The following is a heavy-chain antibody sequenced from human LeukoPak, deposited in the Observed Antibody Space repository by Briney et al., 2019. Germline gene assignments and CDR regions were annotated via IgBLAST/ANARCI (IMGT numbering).Heavy chain of an antibody. CDR1: VGSISSYY. J-gene: IGHJ6*02. CDR2: IYTSGST. D-gene: IGHD5-12*01. Sequence: SETLSLTCTVSVGSISSYYWSWIRQPAGKGLEWIGRIYTSGSTNYNPSLKSRVTMSVDTSKNQFSLKLSSVTAADTAVYYCASNSGYDSGVGYYGMDVWGQGTTVTVSS. V-gene: IGHV4-4*07. CDR3: ASNSGYDSGVGYYGMDV.